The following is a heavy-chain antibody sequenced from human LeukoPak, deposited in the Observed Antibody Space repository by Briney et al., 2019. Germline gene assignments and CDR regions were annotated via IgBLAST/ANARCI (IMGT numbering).Heavy chain of an antibody. D-gene: IGHD1-14*01. CDR1: GFTFSSYW. CDR3: ATSRTSDY. Sequence: GSLRLSCAASGFTFSSYWMSWVRQAPGKELEWVAIIKQDGSEKYYVDSVKGRFTISRDNAEKSLYLQMNSLRAADTAVYYCATSRTSDYWGQGTLVTVSS. J-gene: IGHJ4*02. V-gene: IGHV3-7*03. CDR2: IKQDGSEK.